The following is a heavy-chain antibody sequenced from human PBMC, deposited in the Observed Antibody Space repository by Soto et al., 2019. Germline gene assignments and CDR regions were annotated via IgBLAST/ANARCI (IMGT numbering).Heavy chain of an antibody. CDR1: GFTFSSYG. V-gene: IGHV3-33*01. CDR2: IWYDGSNK. Sequence: PGGSLRLSCAASGFTFSSYGMHWVRQAPGKGLEWVAVIWYDGSNKYYADSVKGRFTISRDNSKNTLYLQMNSLRAEDTAVYYCARGRGGIQILTLDPWGLGTLVTVSS. J-gene: IGHJ5*02. CDR3: ARGRGGIQILTLDP. D-gene: IGHD3-9*01.